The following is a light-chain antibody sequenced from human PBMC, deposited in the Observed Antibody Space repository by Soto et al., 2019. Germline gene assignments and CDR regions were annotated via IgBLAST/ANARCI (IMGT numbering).Light chain of an antibody. J-gene: IGKJ4*01. V-gene: IGKV1-9*01. CDR3: QQLSSYPST. Sequence: IQLTQSPSSLSASVGDRVTITCRASQGIGSYLARYQQKPGEAPKLLIYAASTLQSGVPSRFSGSGSGTDFALTISSLQAEDFATYYCQQLSSYPSTFGGGTKVEIK. CDR2: AAS. CDR1: QGIGSY.